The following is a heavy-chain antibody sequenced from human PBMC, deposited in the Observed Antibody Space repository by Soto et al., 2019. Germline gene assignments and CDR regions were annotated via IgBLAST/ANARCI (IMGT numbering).Heavy chain of an antibody. CDR2: IIPIFGTA. J-gene: IGHJ5*02. Sequence: QVQLVQSGAEVKKPGSSVKVSCKASGGTFSSYAISWVRQAPGQGLEWMGEIIPIFGTANYAQKFQGRVTITADDSTSTAYMELSSRRSEDTAVYYCARDRGPSSGYYPYWFDPWGQGTLVTVSS. D-gene: IGHD3-22*01. V-gene: IGHV1-69*12. CDR1: GGTFSSYA. CDR3: ARDRGPSSGYYPYWFDP.